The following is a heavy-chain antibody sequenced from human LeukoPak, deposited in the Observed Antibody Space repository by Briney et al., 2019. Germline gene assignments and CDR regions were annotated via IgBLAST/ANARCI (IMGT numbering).Heavy chain of an antibody. Sequence: PSETLSLTCTVSGGSISSSSYYWGWIRQPPGKGLEWIGSIYYSGSTYYNPSLKSRVTISVDTSKNQFSLKLSSVTAADTAVYYCARAGITIFNLEVDKGFDYWGQGTLVTVSS. D-gene: IGHD3-9*01. J-gene: IGHJ4*02. CDR3: ARAGITIFNLEVDKGFDY. CDR1: GGSISSSSYY. CDR2: IYYSGST. V-gene: IGHV4-39*07.